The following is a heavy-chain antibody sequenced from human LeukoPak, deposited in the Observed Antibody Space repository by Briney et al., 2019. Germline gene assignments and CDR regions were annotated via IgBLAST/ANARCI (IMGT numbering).Heavy chain of an antibody. CDR2: ISGSGGST. Sequence: GGSLRLSCAASGFSLSNNAMSWVRQAPGKGLEWVSAISGSGGSTYYADSVKGRFTISRDNSKNTLYLQMNSLRAEDTAVYYCAKAPTMSTVSYWGQGTLVTVSS. V-gene: IGHV3-23*01. D-gene: IGHD4-17*01. CDR1: GFSLSNNA. J-gene: IGHJ4*02. CDR3: AKAPTMSTVSY.